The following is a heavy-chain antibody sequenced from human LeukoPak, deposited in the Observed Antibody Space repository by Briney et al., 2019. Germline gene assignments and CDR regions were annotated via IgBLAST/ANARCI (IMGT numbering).Heavy chain of an antibody. Sequence: ASVKVSCKASGYTFTGYYMHWVRQAPGQGLEWMGWINPNSGGTNYAQKFQGRVTMTSDTYMSTAYMELSRLRSDYTAVYYCARNPGDCWGQGTLVTVSS. D-gene: IGHD3-10*01. V-gene: IGHV1-2*02. J-gene: IGHJ4*02. CDR1: GYTFTGYY. CDR3: ARNPGDC. CDR2: INPNSGGT.